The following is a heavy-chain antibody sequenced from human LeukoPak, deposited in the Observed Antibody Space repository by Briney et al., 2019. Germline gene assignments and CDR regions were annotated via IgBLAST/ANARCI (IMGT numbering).Heavy chain of an antibody. D-gene: IGHD3-10*01. CDR3: ARDLGMARGVIARSGYYYMDV. V-gene: IGHV1-18*01. J-gene: IGHJ6*03. CDR1: GYTFTSYG. Sequence: GASVKVSCKASGYTFTSYGISWVRQAPGQGLEWMGWISAYNGNTNYAQKLQGRVTMTTDTSTSTAYMELRSLRSDDTAVYYCARDLGMARGVIARSGYYYMDVWGKGTTVTVSS. CDR2: ISAYNGNT.